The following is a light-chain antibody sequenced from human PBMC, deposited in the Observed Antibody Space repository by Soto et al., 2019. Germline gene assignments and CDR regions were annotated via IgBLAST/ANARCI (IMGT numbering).Light chain of an antibody. CDR3: QQYNSYSLT. Sequence: DIPMTQSPSTLSASVGDRVTITCRASQSISTWLAWYQQKPGKAPKLLIYDASSLQSGVPSRFSGSGSGTEFTLNISSLQPDDFATYYCQQYNSYSLTFGQGTKVEIK. CDR1: QSISTW. CDR2: DAS. V-gene: IGKV1-5*01. J-gene: IGKJ1*01.